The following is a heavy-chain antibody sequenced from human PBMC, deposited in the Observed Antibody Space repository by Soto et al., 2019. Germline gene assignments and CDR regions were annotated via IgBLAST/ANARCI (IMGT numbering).Heavy chain of an antibody. J-gene: IGHJ4*02. V-gene: IGHV4-4*02. CDR1: GGSISSSNW. D-gene: IGHD3-16*01. CDR3: ARRAERFGERPYTIDY. Sequence: SETLSLTCAVSGGSISSSNWWSCVRQPPGKGLEWIGEIYHSGSTNYNPSLKSRVTISVDKSKNQFSLKLSSVTAADTAVYYCARRAERFGERPYTIDYWGQGTLVTVSS. CDR2: IYHSGST.